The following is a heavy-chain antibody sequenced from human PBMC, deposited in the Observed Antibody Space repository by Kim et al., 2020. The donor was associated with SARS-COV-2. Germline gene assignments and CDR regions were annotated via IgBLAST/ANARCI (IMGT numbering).Heavy chain of an antibody. CDR1: GGTFSSYA. CDR3: ARDFESTMVRGNWFDP. J-gene: IGHJ5*02. V-gene: IGHV1-69*13. Sequence: SVKVSCKASGGTFSSYAISWVRQAPGQGLEWMGGIIPIFGTANYAQKFQGRVTITADESTSTAYMELSSLRSEDTAVYYCARDFESTMVRGNWFDPWGQGTLVTVSS. D-gene: IGHD3-10*01. CDR2: IIPIFGTA.